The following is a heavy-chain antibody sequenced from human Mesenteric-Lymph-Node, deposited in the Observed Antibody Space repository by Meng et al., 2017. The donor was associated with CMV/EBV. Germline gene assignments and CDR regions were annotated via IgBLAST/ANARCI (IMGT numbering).Heavy chain of an antibody. CDR2: IRYDGSNK. CDR1: GFTFGNYE. Sequence: GGSLRLSCVVSGFTFGNYEMNWVRQAPGKGLEWVAFIRYDGSNKYYADSVKSRFTISRDNSKNTLYLQMNSLRAEDTAVYYCAGSLWSGQYLLYWGQGTLVTVSS. D-gene: IGHD3-3*01. CDR3: AGSLWSGQYLLY. J-gene: IGHJ4*02. V-gene: IGHV3-30*02.